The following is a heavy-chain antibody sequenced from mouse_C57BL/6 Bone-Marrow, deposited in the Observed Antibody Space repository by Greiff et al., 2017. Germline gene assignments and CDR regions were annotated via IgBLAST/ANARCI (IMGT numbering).Heavy chain of an antibody. CDR2: IDPENGDT. D-gene: IGHD2-4*01. Sequence: VQLQQSGAELVRPGASVKLSCTASGFNIKDDYMHWVKQRPEQGLEWIGWIDPENGDTEYASKFQGKATITADTSSNTAYLQLSSLASGHPAVYYSTPLSDYDPSWFAYWAPVPLLPFSA. V-gene: IGHV14-4*01. J-gene: IGHJ3*01. CDR3: TPLSDYDPSWFAY. CDR1: GFNIKDDY.